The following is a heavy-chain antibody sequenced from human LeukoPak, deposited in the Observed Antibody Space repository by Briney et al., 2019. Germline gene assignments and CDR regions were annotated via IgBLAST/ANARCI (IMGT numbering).Heavy chain of an antibody. Sequence: PSETLSLTCTVSGYFISSGYYWGWIRQPPGKGQQWIGSIHHSGSTYYNPSLKSRVTISVDTSKNQFSLKLSSVTAADTAVYYCARTSSSGLVGGYYFDYWGQGTLVTVSS. V-gene: IGHV4-38-2*02. CDR1: GYFISSGYY. CDR2: IHHSGST. J-gene: IGHJ4*02. CDR3: ARTSSSGLVGGYYFDY. D-gene: IGHD6-19*01.